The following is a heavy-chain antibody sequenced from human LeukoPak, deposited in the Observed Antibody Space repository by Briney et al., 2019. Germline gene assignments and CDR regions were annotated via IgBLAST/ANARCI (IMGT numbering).Heavy chain of an antibody. CDR2: ISSSGTGI. CDR3: AASYSETQLYYFDY. V-gene: IGHV3-48*01. CDR1: GFTFNRYS. D-gene: IGHD1-26*01. J-gene: IGHJ4*02. Sequence: GGSLRLSCAASGFTFNRYSMNWVRRAPGKGLEWVAYISSSGTGIYYADSVKGRFAISRDNAKNSVYLQMNSLRGEDTAVYHCAASYSETQLYYFDYWGQGNLVTVSS.